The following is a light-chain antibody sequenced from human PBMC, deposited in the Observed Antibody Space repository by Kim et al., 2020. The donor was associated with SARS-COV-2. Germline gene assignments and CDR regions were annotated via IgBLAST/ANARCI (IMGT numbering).Light chain of an antibody. CDR2: YDS. J-gene: IGLJ1*01. Sequence: APGKTSKITCGGNNIGSKSVHWYQQTPGQATVLVIYYDSDRPSGIPERFAGSNSGNAATLPISRVEAGDEADYYCQVWDSSSDHRVFGTGTKVTLL. V-gene: IGLV3-21*04. CDR3: QVWDSSSDHRV. CDR1: NIGSKS.